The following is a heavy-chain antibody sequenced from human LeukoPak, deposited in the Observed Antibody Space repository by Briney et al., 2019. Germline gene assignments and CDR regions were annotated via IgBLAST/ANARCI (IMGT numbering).Heavy chain of an antibody. CDR3: ARHGCSSTSCYSSFDY. CDR1: GGSISSSSYY. V-gene: IGHV4-39*01. J-gene: IGHJ4*02. Sequence: PSETLSLTCTVSGGSISSSSYYWGWIRQPPGKGLEWIGSIYYSGSTYYNPSLKSRVTISVDTSKNQFSLKLSSVTAADTAVYYCARHGCSSTSCYSSFDYWGQGTLVTVSS. D-gene: IGHD2-2*02. CDR2: IYYSGST.